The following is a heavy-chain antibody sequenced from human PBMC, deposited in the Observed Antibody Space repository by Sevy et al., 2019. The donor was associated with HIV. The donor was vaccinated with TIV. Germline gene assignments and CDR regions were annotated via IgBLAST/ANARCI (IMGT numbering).Heavy chain of an antibody. D-gene: IGHD5-18*01. CDR1: GFTFSSYW. V-gene: IGHV3-7*01. Sequence: GESLKISCAASGFTFSSYWMSWVRQAPGKGLEWVATMKEDGSEKYYVDSGKGRFTISRDNAKNSLYVQMNSLRAEDTAVYYCVREGLGGFSYSLDCWGQGTLVTVSS. J-gene: IGHJ4*02. CDR2: MKEDGSEK. CDR3: VREGLGGFSYSLDC.